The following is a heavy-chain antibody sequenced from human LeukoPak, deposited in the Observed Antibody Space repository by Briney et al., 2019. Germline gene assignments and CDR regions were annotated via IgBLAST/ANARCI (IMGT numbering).Heavy chain of an antibody. J-gene: IGHJ3*02. CDR3: AKVGARHAFDI. CDR2: ISWNSGSI. V-gene: IGHV3-9*03. Sequence: GGTLRLSCAASGFTFSSYGMSWVRQAPGKGLEWVSGISWNSGSIGYADSVKGRFTISRDNAKNSLYLQMNSLRAEDMALYYCAKVGARHAFDIWGQGTMVTVSS. CDR1: GFTFSSYG. D-gene: IGHD1-26*01.